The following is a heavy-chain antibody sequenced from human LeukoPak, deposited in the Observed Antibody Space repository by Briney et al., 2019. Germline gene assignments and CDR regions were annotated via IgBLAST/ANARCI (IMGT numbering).Heavy chain of an antibody. CDR2: ILYYGCNK. D-gene: IGHD3-22*01. CDR3: ARDCQSRGYYQENYFDY. J-gene: IGHJ4*02. V-gene: IGHV3-30-3*01. Sequence: GGSLRLSCAASGFTFSSYAMHGVRRAPGEGLEGVAVILYYGCNKYYADSVKGRFTISRDNSKNTLYRQMNSLRAEDTAVYDCARDCQSRGYYQENYFDYWGQGTLVTVSS. CDR1: GFTFSSYA.